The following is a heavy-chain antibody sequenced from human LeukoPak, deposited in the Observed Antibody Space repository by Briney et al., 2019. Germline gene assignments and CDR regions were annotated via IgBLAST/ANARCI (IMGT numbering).Heavy chain of an antibody. D-gene: IGHD4-23*01. CDR2: MNSYASST. V-gene: IGHV3-74*01. CDR1: GFTFTNYW. CDR3: ARGPDYGGPL. J-gene: IGHJ4*02. Sequence: PGGSLRLSCVASGFTFTNYWMHWVRQAPGKGLVWVARMNSYASSTSYADSVKGRFTISRDNAKKTLYLQMNSLRADDTAVYYCARGPDYGGPLRGQGTLVTVSP.